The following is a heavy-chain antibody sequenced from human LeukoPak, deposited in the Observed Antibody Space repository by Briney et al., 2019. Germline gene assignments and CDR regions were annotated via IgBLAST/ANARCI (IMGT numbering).Heavy chain of an antibody. CDR3: ARFYYYDSSGHPAADAFDI. D-gene: IGHD3-22*01. V-gene: IGHV3-21*05. Sequence: PGGSLRLSCEASGFTFSTYSMNWVRQAPGKGLQGVSYITSSSSVIYYADSVKGRFTISRDNAKNSLYLQMNSLRAEDTAVYYCARFYYYDSSGHPAADAFDIWGQGTMVTVSS. CDR1: GFTFSTYS. CDR2: ITSSSSVI. J-gene: IGHJ3*02.